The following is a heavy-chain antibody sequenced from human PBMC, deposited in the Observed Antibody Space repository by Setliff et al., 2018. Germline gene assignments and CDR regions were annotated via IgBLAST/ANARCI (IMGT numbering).Heavy chain of an antibody. CDR1: GYTFTSYY. Sequence: GASVKVSCKASGYTFTSYYMHWVRQAPGRGLEWMGIINPSGGSTSYAQKFQGRVTMTRDTSTSTVYMELSSLRSEDTAVYYCAGTYYNFWSALDYYYYGMDVWGQGTTVTVSS. CDR2: INPSGGST. CDR3: AGTYYNFWSALDYYYYGMDV. V-gene: IGHV1-46*01. D-gene: IGHD3-3*01. J-gene: IGHJ6*02.